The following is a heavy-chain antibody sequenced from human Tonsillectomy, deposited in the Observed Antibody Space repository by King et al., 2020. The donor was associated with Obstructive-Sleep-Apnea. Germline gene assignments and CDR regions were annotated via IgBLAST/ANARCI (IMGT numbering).Heavy chain of an antibody. Sequence: GQLVQSGAEVKKPGESLKISCKGSGYSFTSYWIGWVRQMPGKGLEWMGIIYPGDSDTRYSPSFQGQVTISADKSISTAYLQWSSLKASDTAMYYCARHGSYGSGSYRKYYYYYYGMDVWGQGTTVTVSS. CDR1: GYSFTSYW. J-gene: IGHJ6*02. CDR2: IYPGDSDT. D-gene: IGHD3-10*01. CDR3: ARHGSYGSGSYRKYYYYYYGMDV. V-gene: IGHV5-51*01.